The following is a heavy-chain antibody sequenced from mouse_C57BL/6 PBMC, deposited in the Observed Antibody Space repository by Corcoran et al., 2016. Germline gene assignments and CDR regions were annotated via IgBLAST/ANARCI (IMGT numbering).Heavy chain of an antibody. CDR2: ISYDGSN. V-gene: IGHV3-6*01. CDR3: ARQLRLRFYAMDY. J-gene: IGHJ4*01. CDR1: GYSITSGYY. D-gene: IGHD3-2*02. Sequence: DVQLQESGPGLVKPSQSLSLTCSVTGYSITSGYYWNWIRQFPGNKLEWMGYISYDGSNNYNPSLKNRISITRDTSKNQFFLKLNSVTTEDTATYYCARQLRLRFYAMDYWGQGTSVTVSS.